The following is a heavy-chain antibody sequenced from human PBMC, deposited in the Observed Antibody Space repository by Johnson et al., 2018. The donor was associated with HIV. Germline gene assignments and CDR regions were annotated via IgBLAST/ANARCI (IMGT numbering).Heavy chain of an antibody. CDR1: GFTFSSYW. D-gene: IGHD2-15*01. Sequence: VQLVESGGGLVQPGGSLRLSCAASGFTFSSYWMSWVRQAPGKGLEWVANIKQDGSEKYYVASVKGRFTISRDNSKNTLYLQMNSLRAEDTAVYYCARDDGGGGDAFDIWGQGTMVTVSS. CDR3: ARDDGGGGDAFDI. V-gene: IGHV3-7*01. CDR2: IKQDGSEK. J-gene: IGHJ3*02.